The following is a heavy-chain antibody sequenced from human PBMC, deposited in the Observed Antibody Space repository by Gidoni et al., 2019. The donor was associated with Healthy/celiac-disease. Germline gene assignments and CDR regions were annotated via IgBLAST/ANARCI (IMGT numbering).Heavy chain of an antibody. V-gene: IGHV1-46*01. CDR3: ARRSWYSSSWYGGALDY. J-gene: IGHJ4*02. CDR2: INPSGGST. Sequence: QVQLVQSGAEVKKPGASVKVSCKASGYTFTSYYMHWVRQAPGQGLEWMGIINPSGGSTSYAQKFQGRVTMTRDTSTSTVYMELSSLRSEDTAVYYCARRSWYSSSWYGGALDYWGQGTLVTVSS. CDR1: GYTFTSYY. D-gene: IGHD6-13*01.